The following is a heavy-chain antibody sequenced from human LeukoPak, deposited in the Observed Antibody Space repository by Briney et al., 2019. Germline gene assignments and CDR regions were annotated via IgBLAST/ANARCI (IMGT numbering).Heavy chain of an antibody. Sequence: SETLSLTCAVSGGSISSGGYSWSWIRQPPGKGLEWIRYIYHSGSTYYNPSLKSRVTISVDRSKNQFSLKLSSVTAADTAVYYCARTLDNWFDPWGQGTLVTVSS. J-gene: IGHJ5*02. CDR1: GGSISSGGYS. V-gene: IGHV4-30-2*01. D-gene: IGHD2/OR15-2a*01. CDR3: ARTLDNWFDP. CDR2: IYHSGST.